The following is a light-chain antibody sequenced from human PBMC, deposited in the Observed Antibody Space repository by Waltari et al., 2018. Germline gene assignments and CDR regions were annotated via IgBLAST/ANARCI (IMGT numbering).Light chain of an antibody. CDR2: GQN. CDR3: NSQESRDNPIYV. CDR1: SLRTYY. Sequence: SSELTQDPAVSVALGQTVTITCQGDSLRTYYANWYQQKPGQAPVLVIYGQNSRPSGIPDRFSGSNSGNTASLTITGAQAEDEAAYYCNSQESRDNPIYVFGSGTKVTVL. V-gene: IGLV3-19*01. J-gene: IGLJ1*01.